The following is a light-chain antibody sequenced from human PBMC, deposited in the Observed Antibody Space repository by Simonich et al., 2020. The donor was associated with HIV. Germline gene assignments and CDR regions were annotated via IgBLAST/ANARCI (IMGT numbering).Light chain of an antibody. Sequence: DIVMTQSPDSLAVSLGERATFNCKSSRSVLYSSNNKNYLAWYQQKQGQPPKLLIYWASTRESGVPDRFSASGSGTDFTLTISSLQAEDVAIYYCQQYYSTPPTFGQGTKVEIK. CDR2: WAS. CDR1: RSVLYSSNNKNY. V-gene: IGKV4-1*01. J-gene: IGKJ1*01. CDR3: QQYYSTPPT.